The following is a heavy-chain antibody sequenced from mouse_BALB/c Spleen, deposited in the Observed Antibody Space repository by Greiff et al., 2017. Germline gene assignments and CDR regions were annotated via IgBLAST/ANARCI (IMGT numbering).Heavy chain of an antibody. D-gene: IGHD1-1*01. J-gene: IGHJ4*01. Sequence: DVQLQESEPGLVKPSQSLSLTCTVTGYSITSDYAWNWIRQFPGNKLEWMGYISYSGSTSYNPSLKSRISITRDTSKNQFFLQLNSVTTEDTATYYCARWDYYGSSYYAMDYWGQGTSVTVSS. CDR1: GYSITSDYA. CDR3: ARWDYYGSSYYAMDY. CDR2: ISYSGST. V-gene: IGHV3-2*02.